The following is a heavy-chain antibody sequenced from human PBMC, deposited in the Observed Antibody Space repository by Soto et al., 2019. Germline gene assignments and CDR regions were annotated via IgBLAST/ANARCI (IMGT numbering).Heavy chain of an antibody. CDR2: VNHSGEA. Sequence: PSEPQCLTCTVSGGYITSGDYYWTWIRQPPGKGLEWIGEVNHSGEATYNPSLQSRITISLDTSNSQFSLKMTSVTAADTAMYFCTRGERFRRSGSDPWVQRTQVTVSS. J-gene: IGHJ5*02. CDR3: TRGERFRRSGSDP. D-gene: IGHD3-10*01. V-gene: IGHV4-39*01. CDR1: GGYITSGDYY.